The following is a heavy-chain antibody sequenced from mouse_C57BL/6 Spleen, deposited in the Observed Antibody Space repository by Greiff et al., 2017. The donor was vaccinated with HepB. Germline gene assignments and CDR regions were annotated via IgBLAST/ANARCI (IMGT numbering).Heavy chain of an antibody. J-gene: IGHJ2*01. CDR3: ARQASYYYGSSYNFDY. Sequence: EVQRVESGPELVKPGASVKIPCKASGYTFTDYNMDWVKQSHGESLEWIGDINPNNGGTIYNQKFKGKATLTVDKSSSTAYMELRSLTSEDTAVYYCARQASYYYGSSYNFDYWGQGTTLTVSS. CDR1: GYTFTDYN. V-gene: IGHV1-18*01. D-gene: IGHD1-1*01. CDR2: INPNNGGT.